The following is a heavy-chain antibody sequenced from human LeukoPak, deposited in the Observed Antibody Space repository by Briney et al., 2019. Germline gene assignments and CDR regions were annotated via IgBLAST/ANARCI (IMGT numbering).Heavy chain of an antibody. D-gene: IGHD3-16*01. V-gene: IGHV4-59*01. CDR2: TYYSGST. J-gene: IGHJ5*02. CDR3: ASGGGEWNNWFDP. Sequence: SETLSLTCTVSGGSISSYYWSWIRQPPGKGLEWIGYTYYSGSTNYNPSLKSRVTISVDTSKNQFSLKLSSVTAADTAVYYCASGGGEWNNWFDPWGQGTLVTVSS. CDR1: GGSISSYY.